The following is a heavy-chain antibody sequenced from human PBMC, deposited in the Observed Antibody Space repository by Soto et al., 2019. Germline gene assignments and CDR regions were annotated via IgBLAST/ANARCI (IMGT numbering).Heavy chain of an antibody. V-gene: IGHV3-23*01. Sequence: GGSLRLSCAASGFTFSSYAMSWVRQAPGKGLEWVSAISGSGGSTYYADSVKGRFTISRDNSKNTLYLQMNSLRAEDTAVYYCAKGPGYFGDEAYYYYGMDVWGQGTTVTVSS. J-gene: IGHJ6*02. CDR1: GFTFSSYA. CDR3: AKGPGYFGDEAYYYYGMDV. CDR2: ISGSGGST. D-gene: IGHD3-10*01.